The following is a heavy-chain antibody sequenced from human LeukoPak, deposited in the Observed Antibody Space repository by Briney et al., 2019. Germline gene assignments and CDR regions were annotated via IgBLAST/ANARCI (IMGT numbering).Heavy chain of an antibody. CDR2: IYPGDSDT. Sequence: GESLKISCKGSGYSFTSYWIGWVRQMPGKGLEWMGIIYPGDSDTRYSPSFQGQVTISADKSIGTAYLQWSSLKASDTAMYYCARHGLGYCSSTSCSQGHYYYYYSMDVWGQGTTVTVSS. V-gene: IGHV5-51*01. CDR3: ARHGLGYCSSTSCSQGHYYYYYSMDV. CDR1: GYSFTSYW. J-gene: IGHJ6*02. D-gene: IGHD2-2*01.